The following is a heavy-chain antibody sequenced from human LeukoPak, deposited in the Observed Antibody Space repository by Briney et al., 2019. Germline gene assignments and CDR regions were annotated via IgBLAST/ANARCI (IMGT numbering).Heavy chain of an antibody. CDR1: GFTFSSYA. V-gene: IGHV3-23*01. CDR2: ISGSGGST. CDR3: ATERDRWYSSGWSGGDY. J-gene: IGHJ4*02. Sequence: GGSLRLSCAASGFTFSSYAMSWVRQAPGKGLEWVSAISGSGGSTYYADSVKGRFTISRDNSKNTLYLQMNSLRAEDTAVYYCATERDRWYSSGWSGGDYWGQGTLVTVSS. D-gene: IGHD6-19*01.